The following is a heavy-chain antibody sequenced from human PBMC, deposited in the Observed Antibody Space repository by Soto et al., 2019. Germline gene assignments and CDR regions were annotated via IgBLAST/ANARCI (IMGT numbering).Heavy chain of an antibody. CDR3: ARDSRYGDYGGWFDP. D-gene: IGHD4-17*01. CDR1: GGSISSGGYS. J-gene: IGHJ5*02. V-gene: IGHV4-30-2*01. Sequence: QLQLQESGSGLVKPSQTLSLTCAVSGGSISSGGYSWSWIRQPPGKGLEWIGYIYHSGSTYYNPSLKGRVAISVDRSKNQFSLKLSSVTAADTAVYYCARDSRYGDYGGWFDPWGQGTLVTVSS. CDR2: IYHSGST.